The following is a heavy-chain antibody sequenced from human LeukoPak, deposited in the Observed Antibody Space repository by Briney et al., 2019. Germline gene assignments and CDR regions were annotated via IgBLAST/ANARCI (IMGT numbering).Heavy chain of an antibody. V-gene: IGHV4-34*01. Sequence: PSETLSLTCAVYGGSFSGYYWSWIRQPPGKGLEWIGEINHSGSTNYNPSLKGRVTMSVDTSKNQFSLKLSSVTAADTAVYYCAREGYCSSTSCYTDAFDIWGQGTMVTVSS. D-gene: IGHD2-2*02. CDR1: GGSFSGYY. CDR2: INHSGST. CDR3: AREGYCSSTSCYTDAFDI. J-gene: IGHJ3*02.